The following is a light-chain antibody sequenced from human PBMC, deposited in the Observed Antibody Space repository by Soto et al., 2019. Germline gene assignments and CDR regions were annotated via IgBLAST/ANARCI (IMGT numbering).Light chain of an antibody. J-gene: IGKJ2*01. CDR2: AAS. V-gene: IGKV3-20*01. Sequence: TVLTQSPGTLSLSPGERATLSCRASQSVSSTYLAWYQQKPGQAPRLLIYAASSRETGIPDRFSGSGSGTDFTLTIRRLEAEDFAVYYCQQYDSSPYSFGQGTKLEIK. CDR3: QQYDSSPYS. CDR1: QSVSSTY.